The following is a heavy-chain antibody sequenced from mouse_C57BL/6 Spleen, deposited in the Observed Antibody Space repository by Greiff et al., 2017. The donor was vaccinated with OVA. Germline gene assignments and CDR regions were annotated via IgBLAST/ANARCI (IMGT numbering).Heavy chain of an antibody. CDR1: GFTFSDYY. J-gene: IGHJ1*03. Sequence: EVQVVESEGGLVQPGSSMKLSCTASGFTFSDYYMAWVRQVPEKGLEWVANINYDGSSTYYLDSLKSRFIISRDNAKNILYLQMSSLKSEDTATYYCARAPVTTVVAHWYFDVWGTGTTVTVSS. CDR3: ARAPVTTVVAHWYFDV. V-gene: IGHV5-16*01. CDR2: INYDGSST. D-gene: IGHD1-1*01.